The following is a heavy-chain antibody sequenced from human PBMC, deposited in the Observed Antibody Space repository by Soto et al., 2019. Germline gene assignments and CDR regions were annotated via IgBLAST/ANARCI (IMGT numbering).Heavy chain of an antibody. Sequence: SETLSLTRPVSGVSFSRYYGSWIRQPPGKGLEWIGYMYNTGSTVYNPSFKSRVTISVDTSKKQFSLKLNSVTAADTAVYYCVRDLGGYWGTACYPLDCWRKGTTVTVS. J-gene: IGHJ6*03. D-gene: IGHD3-10*01. CDR3: VRDLGGYWGTACYPLDC. V-gene: IGHV4-59*01. CDR1: GVSFSRYY. CDR2: MYNTGST.